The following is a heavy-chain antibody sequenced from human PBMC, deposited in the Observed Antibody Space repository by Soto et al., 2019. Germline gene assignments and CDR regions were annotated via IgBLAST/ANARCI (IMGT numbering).Heavy chain of an antibody. CDR3: ARETTTVGHIQLFDY. CDR2: ISYDGTNK. D-gene: IGHD4-17*01. V-gene: IGHV3-30-3*01. Sequence: QVQLVESGGGVVQPGRSLRLSCAASGFAFSSYPVHWVRQAPGKGLEWVALISYDGTNKYYADSVKGRFTISRDNSKNTLYLQMNSLTAEDTAVYYCARETTTVGHIQLFDYWGQGTLVTVSS. J-gene: IGHJ4*02. CDR1: GFAFSSYP.